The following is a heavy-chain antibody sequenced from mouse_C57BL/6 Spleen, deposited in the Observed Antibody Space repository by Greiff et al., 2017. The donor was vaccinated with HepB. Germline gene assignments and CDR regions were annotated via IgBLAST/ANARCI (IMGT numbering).Heavy chain of an antibody. D-gene: IGHD1-1*01. CDR2: FYPGSGSI. Sequence: QVHVKQSGAELVKPGASVKLSCKASGYTFTEYTIHWVKQRSGQGLEWIGWFYPGSGSIKYNEKFKDKATLTADKSSSTVYMELSRLTSEDSAVYFCARHETTVVASHYAMDYWGQGTSVTVSS. CDR3: ARHETTVVASHYAMDY. J-gene: IGHJ4*01. CDR1: GYTFTEYT. V-gene: IGHV1-62-2*01.